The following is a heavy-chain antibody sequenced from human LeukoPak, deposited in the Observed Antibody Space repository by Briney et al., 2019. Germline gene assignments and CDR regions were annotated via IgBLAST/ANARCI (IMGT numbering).Heavy chain of an antibody. CDR3: ARGGVYCSSTSCQNWFDP. V-gene: IGHV4-30-2*01. Sequence: SETLSLTCAVSGGSISSGGYSWSWIRQPPGKGLEWIGYIYHSGSTYYHPSLKSRVTISVDGSKNQFSLKLSSVTAADTAVYYCARGGVYCSSTSCQNWFDPWGQGTLVTVSS. CDR2: IYHSGST. CDR1: GGSISSGGYS. D-gene: IGHD2-2*01. J-gene: IGHJ5*02.